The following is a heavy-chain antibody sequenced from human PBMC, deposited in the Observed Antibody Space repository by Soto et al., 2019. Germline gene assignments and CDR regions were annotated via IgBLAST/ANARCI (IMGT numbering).Heavy chain of an antibody. J-gene: IGHJ3*02. Sequence: GGSLRLSCAASEFTFSSYSMNWVRQAPGKGLEWVSYISSSSSTIYYADSVKGRFTISRDNAKNSLYLQMNSLRDEDTAVYYCARTDYYDSSGYDAFDIWGQGTMVTVSS. V-gene: IGHV3-48*02. CDR3: ARTDYYDSSGYDAFDI. CDR1: EFTFSSYS. D-gene: IGHD3-22*01. CDR2: ISSSSSTI.